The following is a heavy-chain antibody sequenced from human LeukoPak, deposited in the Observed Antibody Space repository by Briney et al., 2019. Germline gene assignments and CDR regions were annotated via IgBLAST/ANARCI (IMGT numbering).Heavy chain of an antibody. CDR1: RFPFSSYW. CDR3: SRGLVGYYHDSSTYPDS. D-gene: IGHD3-22*01. J-gene: IGHJ4*02. Sequence: PGGSLRLSCAASRFPFSSYWMHWVRQAPGKGLVWVSRINGDGSITTYVDSVKGRFTISRDNAKNMLYLQLDSLTAEDTAVYYCSRGLVGYYHDSSTYPDSWGQGTLVTVSS. CDR2: INGDGSIT. V-gene: IGHV3-74*01.